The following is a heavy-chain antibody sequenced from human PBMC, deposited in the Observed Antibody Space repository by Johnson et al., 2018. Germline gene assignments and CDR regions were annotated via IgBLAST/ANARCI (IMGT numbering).Heavy chain of an antibody. CDR1: GFSFRSYD. J-gene: IGHJ6*03. CDR2: IPFDGSKT. D-gene: IGHD6-19*01. Sequence: QVQLVESGGGVVQXGRSLRLXCAASGFSFRSYDMHWVRQAPGKGLEWVTVIPFDGSKTYYADSVKGRFTISRDNSSNTLYLQMNSLRAEDTAVYYCAKEGQWPGYYMDVWGKGTTVTVS. V-gene: IGHV3-30*18. CDR3: AKEGQWPGYYMDV.